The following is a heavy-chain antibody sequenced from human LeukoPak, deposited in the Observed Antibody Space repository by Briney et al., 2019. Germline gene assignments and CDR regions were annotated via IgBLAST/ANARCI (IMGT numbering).Heavy chain of an antibody. D-gene: IGHD3-22*01. CDR2: IIPIFGTA. J-gene: IGHJ4*02. V-gene: IGHV1-69*05. CDR1: GGTFSSYA. CDR3: ARVYYDSSGYYSGGVDY. Sequence: SVKVSCKASGGTFSSYAISCVRQAPGQGLEWMGGIIPIFGTANYAQKFQGRVTITTDESTSTAYMELSSLRSEDTAVYYCARVYYDSSGYYSGGVDYWGQGTLVTVSS.